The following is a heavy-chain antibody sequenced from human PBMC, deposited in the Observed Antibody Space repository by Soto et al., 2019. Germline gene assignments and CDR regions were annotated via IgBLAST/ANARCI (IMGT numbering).Heavy chain of an antibody. J-gene: IGHJ4*02. CDR1: GFTFSNSG. Sequence: QVQLVESGGGVVQPGRSLRLSCAASGFTFSNSGMHWVRQAPGKGLEWVAVISYDGSNKYYADSVKGRFTISRDNSKNTQYRKMNTLRAEDTAVYYWEKSGSYCLAYWGQGTLVTVSS. D-gene: IGHD1-26*01. CDR2: ISYDGSNK. V-gene: IGHV3-30*18. CDR3: EKSGSYCLAY.